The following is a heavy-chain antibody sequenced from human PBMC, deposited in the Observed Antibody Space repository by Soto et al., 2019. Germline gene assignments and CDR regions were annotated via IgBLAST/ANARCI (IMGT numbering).Heavy chain of an antibody. CDR2: IYYSGTT. D-gene: IGHD3-3*02. V-gene: IGHV4-39*01. J-gene: IGHJ5*02. CDR3: ASPKIAFYNWFDP. CDR1: GGSMSSSSYY. Sequence: NPSETLSLTCTVSGGSMSSSSYYWGWIRQPPGKGLEWIGSIYYSGTTYYNPSLKSRVTISVDTSKNQFSLNLSSVTAADTAVYYCASPKIAFYNWFDPWGQGTLVTVSS.